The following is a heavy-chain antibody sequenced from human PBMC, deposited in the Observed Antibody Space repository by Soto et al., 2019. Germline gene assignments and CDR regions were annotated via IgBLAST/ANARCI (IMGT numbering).Heavy chain of an antibody. CDR2: IYYSGST. CDR3: ARHPSDFWFDP. Sequence: SETLSLTCAVSGGSISSSIYFWGWIRQPPGKGLEWIGSIYYSGSTYYNPSLKSRVTVSVDTSKNQFSLKLSSVTAADTAVYYCARHPSDFWFDPWGQGTLVTVSS. V-gene: IGHV4-39*01. J-gene: IGHJ5*02. CDR1: GGSISSSIYF. D-gene: IGHD2-21*02.